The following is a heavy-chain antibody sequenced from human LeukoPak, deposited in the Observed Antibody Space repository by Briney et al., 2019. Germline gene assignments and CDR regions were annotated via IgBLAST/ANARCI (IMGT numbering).Heavy chain of an antibody. V-gene: IGHV4-59*01. Sequence: SETLSLTCTVSGGSISSYYWSWIRQPPGKGLEWIGYIYYSGSTNYNPSLESRVTISVDMSKNQFSLKLSSVTAADTAVYYCARGVYIAAAQYGYWGQGTLVTVSS. J-gene: IGHJ4*02. CDR2: IYYSGST. CDR3: ARGVYIAAAQYGY. CDR1: GGSISSYY. D-gene: IGHD6-13*01.